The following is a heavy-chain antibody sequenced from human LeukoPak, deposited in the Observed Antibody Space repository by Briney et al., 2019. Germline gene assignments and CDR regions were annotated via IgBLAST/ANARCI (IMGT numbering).Heavy chain of an antibody. CDR2: INPNSGGT. D-gene: IGHD1-14*01. Sequence: ASVKVSCKASGYTFTGYYMHWVRQAPGQGLEWMGWINPNSGGTNYAQKFQGRATMTRDTSISTAYMELSRLRSDDTAVYYCARITSDTLFFDYWGQGTLVTDSS. CDR1: GYTFTGYY. V-gene: IGHV1-2*02. CDR3: ARITSDTLFFDY. J-gene: IGHJ4*02.